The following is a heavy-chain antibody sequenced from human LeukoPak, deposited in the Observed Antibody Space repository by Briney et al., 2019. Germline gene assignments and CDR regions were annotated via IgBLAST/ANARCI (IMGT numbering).Heavy chain of an antibody. CDR2: IYASGNT. CDR1: GGSISTYY. CDR3: AREYSSSSGKNAFDV. Sequence: SETLSLTCTVSGGSISTYYWSLIRQPAGKGLEWIGRIYASGNTNYNPSLKSRVTMSLDTSKNQFSLRLTSVTSADTAVYYCAREYSSSSGKNAFDVWGQGTMVTVSS. D-gene: IGHD6-6*01. V-gene: IGHV4-4*07. J-gene: IGHJ3*01.